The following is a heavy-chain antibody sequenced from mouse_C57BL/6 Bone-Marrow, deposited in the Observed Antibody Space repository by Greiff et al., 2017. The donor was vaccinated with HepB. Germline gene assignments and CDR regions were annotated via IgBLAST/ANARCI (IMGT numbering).Heavy chain of an antibody. V-gene: IGHV1-64*01. CDR3: ATLWAYYFDY. D-gene: IGHD6-1*01. CDR1: GYTFTSYW. Sequence: QVQLKQSGAELVKPGASVKLSCKASGYTFTSYWMHWVKQRPGQGLEWIGMIHPNSGSTNYNEKFKSKATLTVDKSSSTAYMQLSSLTSEDSAVYYCATLWAYYFDYWGQGTTLTVSS. J-gene: IGHJ2*01. CDR2: IHPNSGST.